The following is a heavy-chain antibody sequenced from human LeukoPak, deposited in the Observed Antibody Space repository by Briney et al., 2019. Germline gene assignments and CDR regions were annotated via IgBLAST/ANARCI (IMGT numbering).Heavy chain of an antibody. V-gene: IGHV1-69*05. CDR3: ASYSSGWSYYYYMDV. CDR1: GYTFTGYY. Sequence: SVKVSCKASGYTFTGYYMYWVRQAPGQGLEWMGRINPIFGTANYAQKFQGRVTITTDESTSTAYMELSSLRSEDTAVYYCASYSSGWSYYYYMDVWGKGTTVTVSS. J-gene: IGHJ6*03. D-gene: IGHD6-19*01. CDR2: INPIFGTA.